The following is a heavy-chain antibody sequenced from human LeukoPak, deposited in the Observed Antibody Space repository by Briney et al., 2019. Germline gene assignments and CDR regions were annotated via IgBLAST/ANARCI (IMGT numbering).Heavy chain of an antibody. CDR1: GFTFSSYS. D-gene: IGHD1-26*01. J-gene: IGHJ3*02. V-gene: IGHV3-21*01. Sequence: GGSLRLSCAASGFTFSSYSMNWVRQAPGKGLEWVSSISSSSSYIYYADSVKGRFTISRDNAKNSLYLQMNSLRAEDSAVYYCAYGGATTHDAFDIWGQGTMVTVSS. CDR2: ISSSSSYI. CDR3: AYGGATTHDAFDI.